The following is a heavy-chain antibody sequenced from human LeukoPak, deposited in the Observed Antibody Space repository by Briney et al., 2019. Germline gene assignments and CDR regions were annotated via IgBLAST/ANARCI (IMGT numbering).Heavy chain of an antibody. Sequence: SETLSLTCTVSGGSISSYYWSWIRQPAGKGLEWIGRIYTRGSTNYNPSLKSRVTMSVDTSKNQFSLKLSSVTAADTAVYYCARDQWSPDIVVVPAATDAFDIWGQGTMVTVSS. D-gene: IGHD2-2*01. CDR2: IYTRGST. V-gene: IGHV4-4*07. J-gene: IGHJ3*02. CDR3: ARDQWSPDIVVVPAATDAFDI. CDR1: GGSISSYY.